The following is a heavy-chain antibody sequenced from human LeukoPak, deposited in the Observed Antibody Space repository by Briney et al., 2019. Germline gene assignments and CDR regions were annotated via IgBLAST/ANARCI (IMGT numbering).Heavy chain of an antibody. CDR2: INPSGGST. V-gene: IGHV1-46*01. CDR3: ARVGDYSPRGWFDP. D-gene: IGHD4-11*01. J-gene: IGHJ5*02. Sequence: ASVKVSCKASGYSFTNYDINWVRQATGQGLEWMGIINPSGGSTTYAQKFQGRVTMTRDMSTRTLYMELSSLRSEDTAFYYCARVGDYSPRGWFDPWGQGTLVTVSS. CDR1: GYSFTNYD.